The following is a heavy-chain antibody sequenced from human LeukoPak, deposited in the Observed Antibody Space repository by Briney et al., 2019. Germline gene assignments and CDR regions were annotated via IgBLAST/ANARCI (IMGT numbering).Heavy chain of an antibody. Sequence: GGSLRLSCAASGFTFSSYGMHWVRQAPGQGLEWVAVISYDGSNKYYADSVKGRFTISRDNPKNTLYLQMNSLRAEDTAVYYCAKDPRYSSSSYYYGMDVWGQGTTVTVSS. V-gene: IGHV3-30*18. J-gene: IGHJ6*02. CDR3: AKDPRYSSSSYYYGMDV. CDR1: GFTFSSYG. CDR2: ISYDGSNK. D-gene: IGHD6-13*01.